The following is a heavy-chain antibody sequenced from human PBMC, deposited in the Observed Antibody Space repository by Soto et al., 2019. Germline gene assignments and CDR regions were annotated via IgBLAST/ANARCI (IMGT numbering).Heavy chain of an antibody. D-gene: IGHD6-13*01. Sequence: HPGGSLRLSCAASGFTFSSYGMHWVRQAPGKGLEWVAVISYDGSNKYYADSVKGRFTISRDNSKNTLYLQMNSLRAEDTAVYYCAKDLSDYSSSRPQPFGSYYYYMDVWGKGTTVTVSS. CDR1: GFTFSSYG. J-gene: IGHJ6*03. CDR3: AKDLSDYSSSRPQPFGSYYYYMDV. CDR2: ISYDGSNK. V-gene: IGHV3-30*18.